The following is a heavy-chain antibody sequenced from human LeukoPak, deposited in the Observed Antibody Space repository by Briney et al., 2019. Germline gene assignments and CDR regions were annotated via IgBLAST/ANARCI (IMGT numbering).Heavy chain of an antibody. CDR3: ARDRLDMVRGVITNFDY. V-gene: IGHV1-18*01. CDR1: GYTFTSYG. CDR2: ISAYNGNT. D-gene: IGHD3-10*01. J-gene: IGHJ4*02. Sequence: ASVKVSCKASGYTFTSYGISWVRQAPGQGLEWMGWISAYNGNTNYAQKLQGRVTMTTDTSTSTAYMELRSLRSDDTAVYYCARDRLDMVRGVITNFDYWGQGTLVTVSS.